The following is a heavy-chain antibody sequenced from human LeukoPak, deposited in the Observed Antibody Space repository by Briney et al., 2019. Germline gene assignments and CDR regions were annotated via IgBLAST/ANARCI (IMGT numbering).Heavy chain of an antibody. J-gene: IGHJ5*02. V-gene: IGHV4-34*01. Sequence: ETLSLTCAVYGGSFSGYYWSWIRQPPGKGLEWIGEINHSGSTNYNPSLKSRVTISVDTSKNQFSLKLSSVTAADTAVYYCASNLHYCSSASCWDFDPWGQGTLVTVSS. D-gene: IGHD2-2*01. CDR3: ASNLHYCSSASCWDFDP. CDR2: INHSGST. CDR1: GGSFSGYY.